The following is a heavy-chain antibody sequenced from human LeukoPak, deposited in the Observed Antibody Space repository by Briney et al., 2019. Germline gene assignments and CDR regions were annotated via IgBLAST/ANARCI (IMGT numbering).Heavy chain of an antibody. CDR1: GGSINSGSYS. V-gene: IGHV4-61*02. CDR3: ARADRSGYFGNIVAFDI. CDR2: IHISRST. D-gene: IGHD3-22*01. Sequence: SQTLSLTCTVSGGSINSGSYSWTWIRQPGGKGLEWIGRIHISRSTDYTPSLKSRVTISVDTSKHQFSLKLSSVTAADTAVYYCARADRSGYFGNIVAFDIWGQGTMVTVSS. J-gene: IGHJ3*02.